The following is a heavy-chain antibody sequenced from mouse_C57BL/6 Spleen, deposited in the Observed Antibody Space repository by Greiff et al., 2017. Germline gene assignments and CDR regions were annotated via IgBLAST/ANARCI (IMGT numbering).Heavy chain of an antibody. CDR1: GYTFTSYW. V-gene: IGHV1-55*01. CDR2: IYPGSGST. CDR3: ARGGVDWCVGV. Sequence: QVQLKQPGAELVKPGASVKMSCKASGYTFTSYWITWVKQRPGQGLEWIGDIYPGSGSTNYNEKFKSKATLTVDTSSSTAYMQLSSLTSEDSAVYYCARGGVDWCVGVWGTGTTLTVSS. J-gene: IGHJ1*03. D-gene: IGHD1-1*01.